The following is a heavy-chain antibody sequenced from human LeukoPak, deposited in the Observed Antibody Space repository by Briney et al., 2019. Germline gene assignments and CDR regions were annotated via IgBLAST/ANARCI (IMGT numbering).Heavy chain of an antibody. CDR1: GGSFSGYY. D-gene: IGHD1-26*01. V-gene: IGHV4-34*01. Sequence: PSETLSLTCAVYGGSFSGYYWSWIRQPPGKGLEWIGEINHSGSTNYNPSLKSRVTISVDTSKNQFSLKLSSVTAADTAVYYCAIVGATSGHDYWGQEPWSPSPQ. J-gene: IGHJ4*01. CDR3: AIVGATSGHDY. CDR2: INHSGST.